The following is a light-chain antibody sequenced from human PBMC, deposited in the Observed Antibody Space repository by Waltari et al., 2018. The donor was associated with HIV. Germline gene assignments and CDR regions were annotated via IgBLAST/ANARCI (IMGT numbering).Light chain of an antibody. CDR3: GSWDSSLSALL. J-gene: IGLJ2*01. CDR1: TSNIGDNY. V-gene: IGLV1-51*01. CDR2: DNN. Sequence: QSVLTQPPSVSAAPGQKVTITCSGGTSNIGDNYVSWYQQFPGTAPKLLIYDNNRRPSGIPDRFYASKSGTSATLGITGLQTGDEAQYYCGSWDSSLSALLFGGGTKLTVL.